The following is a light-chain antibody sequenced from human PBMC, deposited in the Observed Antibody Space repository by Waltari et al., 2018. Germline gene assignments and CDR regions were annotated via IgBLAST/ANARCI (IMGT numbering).Light chain of an antibody. V-gene: IGLV3-1*01. J-gene: IGLJ2*01. CDR1: KLGAKY. CDR3: QVWDSTTAHVV. Sequence: SYELTQPPSVSVSPGQTANITCSGDKLGAKYACWYQQKPGQSPVLVMFQHTKRPSGIPERFSGSNSGNTATLTIRGTQAMDEADYYCQVWDSTTAHVVFGGGTKLTVL. CDR2: QHT.